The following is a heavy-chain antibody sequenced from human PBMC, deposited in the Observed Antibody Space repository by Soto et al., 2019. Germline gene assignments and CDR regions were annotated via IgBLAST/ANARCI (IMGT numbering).Heavy chain of an antibody. V-gene: IGHV4-34*01. CDR2: INHSGST. CDR1: GGSFSGYY. D-gene: IGHD2-15*01. CDR3: ARGYCSGGSCPPFDY. Sequence: QVQLQQWGAGLLKPSETLSLTCAVYGGSFSGYYWSWIRQPPGKGLEWIGEINHSGSTNYNPSLKSRVTISVDTSNNQFSLKLSSVTAADTAVYYCARGYCSGGSCPPFDYWGQGTLVTVSS. J-gene: IGHJ4*02.